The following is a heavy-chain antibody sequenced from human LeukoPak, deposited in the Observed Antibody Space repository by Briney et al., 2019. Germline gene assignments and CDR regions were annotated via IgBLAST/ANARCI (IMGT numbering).Heavy chain of an antibody. D-gene: IGHD3-22*01. CDR3: AKDSRNYYDSSGSSQDAFDI. V-gene: IGHV3-7*03. Sequence: GGSLRLSCAASGFTFSIYWMSWVRQAPGKGLEWVANIKGDGSEKYYVDSVKGRLTISRDNSKNSLYLQMNSLRDEDTALYYCAKDSRNYYDSSGSSQDAFDIWGQGTMVTVSS. CDR2: IKGDGSEK. CDR1: GFTFSIYW. J-gene: IGHJ3*02.